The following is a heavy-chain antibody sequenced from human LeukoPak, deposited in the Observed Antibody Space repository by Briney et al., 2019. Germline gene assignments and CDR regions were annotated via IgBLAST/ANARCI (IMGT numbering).Heavy chain of an antibody. V-gene: IGHV3-7*05. CDR3: VRDMDV. CDR1: GFTFSSYW. Sequence: PGGSLRLSCVTSGFTFSSYWMTWVRQAPGKGLEWVANINQDGHEKNYVDSVKGRFTISRDNPKNSLYLQMSSLRAEDTAVYFCVRDMDVWAQGTTVTVSS. J-gene: IGHJ6*02. CDR2: INQDGHEK.